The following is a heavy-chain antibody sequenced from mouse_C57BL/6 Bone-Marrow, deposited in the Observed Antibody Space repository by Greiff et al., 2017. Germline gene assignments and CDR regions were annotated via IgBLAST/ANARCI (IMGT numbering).Heavy chain of an antibody. CDR2: IYYSGTI. V-gene: IGHV3-5*01. CDR1: GISITTGNYR. J-gene: IGHJ1*03. CDR3: ARYHWYVDV. Sequence: EVKLEESGPGLVKPSQTVFLTCTVTGISITTGNYRWIWLRPFPGNKLVWLGFIYYSGTITYNPFPPSRTTTTSTTPKHQFFLVLNLLTAEDAATYYGARYHWYVDVWGKGTTVTVSS.